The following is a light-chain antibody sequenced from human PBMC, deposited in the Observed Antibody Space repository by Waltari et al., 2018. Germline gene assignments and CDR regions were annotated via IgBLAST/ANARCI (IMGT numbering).Light chain of an antibody. CDR1: KGISNS. V-gene: IGKV1-NL1*01. Sequence: DIQMTQSPSSLSSSVGNRVTITCRACKGISNSLAWYKQKPGKAPKLMVYAASRLESGVPSRLRGGGSGTDYTLTISRLRPEDFATYYGQQYYNTPRITFGQGTRLEI. CDR2: AAS. J-gene: IGKJ5*01. CDR3: QQYYNTPRIT.